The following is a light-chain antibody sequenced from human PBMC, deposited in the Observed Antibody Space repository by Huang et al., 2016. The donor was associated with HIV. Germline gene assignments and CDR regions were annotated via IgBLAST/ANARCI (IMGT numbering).Light chain of an antibody. CDR3: QQSDTSPQT. CDR1: QSVRSD. V-gene: IGKV3-20*01. Sequence: EIVLTQSPGTLSLSPGERATLSCRASQSVRSDVAGYQQKPGQAPRLLIYGASTRATGIPDRFSGSGSGTDFTLTISRLEPEDFAVYYCQQSDTSPQTFGQGTKLEIK. CDR2: GAS. J-gene: IGKJ2*01.